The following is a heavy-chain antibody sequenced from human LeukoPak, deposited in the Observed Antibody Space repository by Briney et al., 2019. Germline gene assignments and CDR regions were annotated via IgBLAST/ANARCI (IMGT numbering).Heavy chain of an antibody. CDR3: ARWVAARSAFDI. Sequence: GGSLRLSCAASGFTFSNYEMHWVRQAPGKGLEWVSYISSSGSDIYYADSVKGRFTISRDNAKNSLYLQMNSLRAEDTAVYYCARWVAARSAFDIWGQGTMVTVSS. V-gene: IGHV3-48*03. J-gene: IGHJ3*02. D-gene: IGHD6-6*01. CDR1: GFTFSNYE. CDR2: ISSSGSDI.